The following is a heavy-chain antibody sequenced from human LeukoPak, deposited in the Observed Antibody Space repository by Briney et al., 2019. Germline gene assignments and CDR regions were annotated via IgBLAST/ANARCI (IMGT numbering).Heavy chain of an antibody. CDR1: GGSISSYY. Sequence: SETLSVTCTVSGGSISSYYWSWIRQRPGKGLEWIGYIYYSGSTNYNPSLKSRVTISVDTSKNQFSLKLSSVTAADTAVYYCARSLHGYCSGGSCYSDLGYWGQGTLVTVSP. CDR3: ARSLHGYCSGGSCYSDLGY. V-gene: IGHV4-59*01. D-gene: IGHD2-15*01. J-gene: IGHJ4*02. CDR2: IYYSGST.